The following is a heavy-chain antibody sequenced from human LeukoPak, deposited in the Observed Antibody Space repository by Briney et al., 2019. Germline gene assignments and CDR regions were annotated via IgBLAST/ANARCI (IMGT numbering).Heavy chain of an antibody. D-gene: IGHD3-16*01. CDR1: GFTLSSYG. CDR3: AKDGGSLGLAAFDI. Sequence: GGSLRLSCAASGFTLSSYGMHWVRQAPGKGLEWVAVISYDGSNKYYADSVKGRFTISRDNSKNTLYLQMNSLRAEDTAVYYCAKDGGSLGLAAFDIWGQGTMVTVSS. CDR2: ISYDGSNK. V-gene: IGHV3-30*18. J-gene: IGHJ3*02.